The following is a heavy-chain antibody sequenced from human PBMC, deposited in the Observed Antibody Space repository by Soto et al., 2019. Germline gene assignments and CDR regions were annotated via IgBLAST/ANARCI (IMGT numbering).Heavy chain of an antibody. J-gene: IGHJ6*03. D-gene: IGHD4-17*01. CDR3: AKDLNYGDPYYMDV. V-gene: IGHV3-30*18. Sequence: PGGSLRLSCAASGFXFSSYGMHWVRQAPGKGLEWVAVISYDGSNKYYADSVKGRFTISRDNSKNTLYLQMNSLRAEDTAVYYCAKDLNYGDPYYMDVWGKGTTVTVSS. CDR2: ISYDGSNK. CDR1: GFXFSSYG.